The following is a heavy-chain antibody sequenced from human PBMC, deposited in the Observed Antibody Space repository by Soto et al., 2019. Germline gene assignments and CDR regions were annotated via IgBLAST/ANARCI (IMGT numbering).Heavy chain of an antibody. V-gene: IGHV3-23*01. CDR2: ISASGSNS. Sequence: PGGSLRLSCAASGFTFSSYAMSWVRQAPGKGLEWISSISASGSNSYHADSVKGRFTISGDNSINTLYLQMNSLRVEDTAVYYCAKRLLGVXFGELLLNSPASVAFDYWGQGVLVTVSS. J-gene: IGHJ4*02. D-gene: IGHD3-10*01. CDR3: AKRLLGVXFGELLLNSPASVAFDY. CDR1: GFTFSSYA.